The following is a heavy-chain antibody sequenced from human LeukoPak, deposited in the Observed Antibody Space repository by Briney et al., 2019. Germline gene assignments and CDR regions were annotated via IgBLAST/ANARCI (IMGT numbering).Heavy chain of an antibody. CDR2: IYYSGST. V-gene: IGHV4-59*12. J-gene: IGHJ4*02. CDR3: ARDTYYYGSGSYIFDY. Sequence: PSETLSLTCTVSGGSISSYYWNWIRQPPGKGLEWIGSIYYSGSTYYNPSLKTRVTISVDTSKNQFSLKLNSVTAADTAVYYCARDTYYYGSGSYIFDYWGQGTLVTVSS. CDR1: GGSISSYY. D-gene: IGHD3-10*01.